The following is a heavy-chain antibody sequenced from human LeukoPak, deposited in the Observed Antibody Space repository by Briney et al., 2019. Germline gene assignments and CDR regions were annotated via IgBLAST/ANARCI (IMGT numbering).Heavy chain of an antibody. CDR3: ARDSRLLWFGELFRYFDY. J-gene: IGHJ4*02. Sequence: TSETLSLTCTVSGYSISSGYYWGWIRQPPGKGLEWIGSIYHSGSTYYNPSLKSRVTISVDRSKNQFSLKLSSVTAADTAVYYCARDSRLLWFGELFRYFDYWGQGTLVTVSS. D-gene: IGHD3-10*01. V-gene: IGHV4-38-2*02. CDR2: IYHSGST. CDR1: GYSISSGYY.